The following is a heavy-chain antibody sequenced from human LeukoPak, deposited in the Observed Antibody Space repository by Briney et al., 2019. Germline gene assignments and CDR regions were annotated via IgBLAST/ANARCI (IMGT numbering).Heavy chain of an antibody. CDR1: GGSISSSSYY. CDR2: MYDSGST. D-gene: IGHD6-19*01. Sequence: PSETLSLTCTVSGGSISSSSYYWGWIRQPPGKGLEWIGSMYDSGSTYYNPSLKSRVTISVDTSKNQFSLKLSSVTAADTAVYYCARDRHSSGWYPFDYWGQGTLVTVSS. CDR3: ARDRHSSGWYPFDY. V-gene: IGHV4-39*07. J-gene: IGHJ4*02.